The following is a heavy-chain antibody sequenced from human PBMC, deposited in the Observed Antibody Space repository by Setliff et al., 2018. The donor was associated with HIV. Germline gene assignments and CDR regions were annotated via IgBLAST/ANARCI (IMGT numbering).Heavy chain of an antibody. J-gene: IGHJ4*02. CDR2: ISHSGATI. CDR1: GFTFSDYE. CDR3: ARDDYDISTGYYPD. D-gene: IGHD3-9*01. Sequence: GGSLRLSCSASGFTFSDYEINWVRQAPGKGLEWISYISHSGATIYYADSVRGRFTISRDNAKSSLYLQMTSLRAEDTAVYYCARDDYDISTGYYPDWGQGTLVTVSS. V-gene: IGHV3-48*03.